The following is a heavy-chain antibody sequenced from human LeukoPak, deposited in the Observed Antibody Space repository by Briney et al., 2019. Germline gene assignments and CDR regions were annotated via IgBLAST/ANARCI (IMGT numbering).Heavy chain of an antibody. CDR3: ARATYYYDSSGYYQTQNFDY. CDR2: MNPNSGNT. CDR1: GYTFTSYD. Sequence: ASVKVSCKASGYTFTSYDINWVRQATGQGLEWMGWMNPNSGNTGYAQKFQGRVTMTRNTSISTAYMELSSLRSEGTAVYYCARATYYYDSSGYYQTQNFDYWGQGTLVTVSS. D-gene: IGHD3-22*01. V-gene: IGHV1-8*01. J-gene: IGHJ4*02.